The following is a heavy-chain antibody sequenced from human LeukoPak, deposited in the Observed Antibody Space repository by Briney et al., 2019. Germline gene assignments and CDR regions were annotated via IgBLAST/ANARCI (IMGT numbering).Heavy chain of an antibody. Sequence: PGGSLRLSCAASGFTFSSYSMNWVRQAPGKGLEWVSSISSSSSYIYYADSVKGRFTVSRDNAKNSLYLQMNSLRAEDTAVYYCARDVDSSSWVNWFDPRGQGTLVTVSS. J-gene: IGHJ5*02. V-gene: IGHV3-21*01. CDR3: ARDVDSSSWVNWFDP. CDR1: GFTFSSYS. CDR2: ISSSSSYI. D-gene: IGHD6-13*01.